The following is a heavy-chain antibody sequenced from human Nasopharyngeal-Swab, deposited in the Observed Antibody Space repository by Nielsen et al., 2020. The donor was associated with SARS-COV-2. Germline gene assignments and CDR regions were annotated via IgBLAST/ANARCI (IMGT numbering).Heavy chain of an antibody. CDR3: AREVVGGLVDS. D-gene: IGHD1-26*01. CDR1: GASISSYY. Sequence: GSLRLSCTVAGASISSYYWSWIRQFPGKCLEWIGYFYYSGMTKYNPSLKSRVTKLIDTSKNQFSLKRNSVTAADPAAYYCAREVVGGLVDSWGQGTLVTVSS. V-gene: IGHV4-59*12. CDR2: FYYSGMT. J-gene: IGHJ4*02.